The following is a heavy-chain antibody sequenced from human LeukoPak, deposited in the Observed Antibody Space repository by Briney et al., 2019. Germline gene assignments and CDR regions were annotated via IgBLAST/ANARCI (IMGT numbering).Heavy chain of an antibody. D-gene: IGHD5-12*01. J-gene: IGHJ4*02. V-gene: IGHV5-51*01. Sequence: KTGESLQISCQGSGSIFTTYWIAGVRQLPGKGPEWMGIIYPGDSDISYSPSFQGQVTISVDKSISTAYLQWSSLKASDTAMYYCARRADSGYEFDYWGQGTLVTVSS. CDR2: IYPGDSDI. CDR1: GSIFTTYW. CDR3: ARRADSGYEFDY.